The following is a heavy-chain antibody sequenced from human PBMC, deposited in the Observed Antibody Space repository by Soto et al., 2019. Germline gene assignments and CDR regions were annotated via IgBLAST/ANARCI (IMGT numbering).Heavy chain of an antibody. CDR2: IYSGGST. CDR1: GFTVSSNY. CDR3: AADFGALERRPPFVYYYYGMDV. D-gene: IGHD1-1*01. V-gene: IGHV3-53*01. Sequence: PGGSLRLSCAASGFTVSSNYMSWVRQAPGKGLEWVSVIYSGGSTYYADSVKGRFTISRDNSKNTLYLQMNSLRAEDTAVYYCAADFGALERRPPFVYYYYGMDVWGQGTTVTVSS. J-gene: IGHJ6*02.